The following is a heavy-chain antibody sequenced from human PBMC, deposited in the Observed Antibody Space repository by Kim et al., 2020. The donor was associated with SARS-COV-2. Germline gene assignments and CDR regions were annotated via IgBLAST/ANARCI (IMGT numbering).Heavy chain of an antibody. CDR3: AKFPRDSSGNDY. CDR1: GFTFSSYA. J-gene: IGHJ4*02. D-gene: IGHD3-22*01. CDR2: ISGSGGST. Sequence: GGSLRLSCAASGFTFSSYAMSWVRQAPGKGLEWVSAISGSGGSTYYADSVKGRFTISRDNSKNTLCLQMNSLRAEDTAVYYCAKFPRDSSGNDYWGQGTLVTVSS. V-gene: IGHV3-23*01.